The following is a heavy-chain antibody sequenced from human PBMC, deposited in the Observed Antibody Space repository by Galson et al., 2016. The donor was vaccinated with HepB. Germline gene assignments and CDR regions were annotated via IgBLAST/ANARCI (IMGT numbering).Heavy chain of an antibody. CDR2: INPSDRHT. CDR3: ARGGGGLDV. J-gene: IGHJ6*02. D-gene: IGHD3-10*01. V-gene: IGHV1-46*01. CDR1: GYIFTTYY. Sequence: SVKVSCKASGYIFTTYYMYWVRQAPGQGFEWISIINPSDRHTEYAQKFQDRVTMTRDTSTNTVYMELNSLRPDDTAMYYCARGGGGLDVWGQGTTVTVSS.